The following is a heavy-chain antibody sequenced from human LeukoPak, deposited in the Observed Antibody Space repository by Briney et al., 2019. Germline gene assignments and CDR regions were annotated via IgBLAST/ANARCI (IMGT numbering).Heavy chain of an antibody. CDR3: ARDPWSNYPSDSSGYGFDY. CDR2: ISSNGGST. D-gene: IGHD3-22*01. Sequence: GGSLRLSCAASGFTFSSYAMHWVRQAPGKGLEYVSAISSNGGSTYYANSVKGRFTISRDNSKNTLYLQMGSLRAEDMAVYYCARDPWSNYPSDSSGYGFDYWGQGTLVTVSS. V-gene: IGHV3-64*01. J-gene: IGHJ4*02. CDR1: GFTFSSYA.